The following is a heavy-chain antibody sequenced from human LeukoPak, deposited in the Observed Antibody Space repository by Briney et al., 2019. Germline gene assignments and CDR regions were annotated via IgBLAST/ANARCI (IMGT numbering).Heavy chain of an antibody. D-gene: IGHD2-2*01. CDR3: ARLSKLNWFDP. CDR1: GFTFRSYE. Sequence: PGGSLRLSCAASGFTFRSYEVLWVRQAPGKGLEWVSYISTSDISDSTIYYADSVRGRFTISRDNAKNSLYLRMNSLRAEDTAIYYCARLSKLNWFDPWGQGTLVTVSS. CDR2: ISTSDISDSTI. V-gene: IGHV3-48*03. J-gene: IGHJ5*02.